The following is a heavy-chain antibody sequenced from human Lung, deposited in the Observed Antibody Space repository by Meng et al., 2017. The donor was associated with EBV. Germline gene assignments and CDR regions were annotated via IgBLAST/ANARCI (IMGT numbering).Heavy chain of an antibody. CDR3: ARESFNSGWYSDY. CDR2: IYSSGIT. D-gene: IGHD6-19*01. J-gene: IGHJ4*02. V-gene: IGHV4-59*10. CDR1: GYSISDYF. Sequence: QVQLQSWGAGLLKPSETLSLTCTVSGYSISDYFWNWIRQPAGKGLEWIGRIYSSGITNYNPSLQSRVTMPVDTSKNQFSLKLYSVTAADTAVYYCARESFNSGWYSDYWGQGTLVTVSS.